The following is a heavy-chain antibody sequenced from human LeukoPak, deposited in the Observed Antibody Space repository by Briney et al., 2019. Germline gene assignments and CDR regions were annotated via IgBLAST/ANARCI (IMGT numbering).Heavy chain of an antibody. CDR2: ITTSSSYI. J-gene: IGHJ5*02. Sequence: NPGGTLRLSCAASGFTFSRYSLNWVRQAPGKGLEWVSSITTSSSYIYYADSVKGRFTISRDNARNSLYLHMNSLRADDTAVYYCARAENSGSGGLDPWGQGTLVTVSS. CDR3: ARAENSGSGGLDP. CDR1: GFTFSRYS. V-gene: IGHV3-21*01. D-gene: IGHD2-15*01.